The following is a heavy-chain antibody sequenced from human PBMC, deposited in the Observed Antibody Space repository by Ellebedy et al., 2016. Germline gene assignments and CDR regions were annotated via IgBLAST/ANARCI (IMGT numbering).Heavy chain of an antibody. CDR1: GFTFSSYW. J-gene: IGHJ4*02. CDR3: ARGSRYSDY. D-gene: IGHD1-1*01. Sequence: GGSLRLXXAASGFTFSSYWMSWVRQAPGKGLEWVANIKQDGSEKYYVDSVKGRFTISRDNAKNSLYLQMNSLRAENTAVYYCARGSRYSDYWGQGTLVTVSS. CDR2: IKQDGSEK. V-gene: IGHV3-7*03.